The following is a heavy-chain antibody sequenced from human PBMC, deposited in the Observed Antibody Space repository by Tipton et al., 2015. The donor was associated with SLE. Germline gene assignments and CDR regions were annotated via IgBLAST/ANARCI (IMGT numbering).Heavy chain of an antibody. CDR2: INHSGST. Sequence: TLSLTCAVYGGSFSGYYWSWIRQPPGKGLEWIGEINHSGSTNYNPSLKSRVTISADTSNNQFSLKVNSVTAADTAVYYCARGSDRSGYFGAFDIWAQGTMVTVSS. CDR1: GGSFSGYY. V-gene: IGHV4-34*01. D-gene: IGHD3-22*01. J-gene: IGHJ3*02. CDR3: ARGSDRSGYFGAFDI.